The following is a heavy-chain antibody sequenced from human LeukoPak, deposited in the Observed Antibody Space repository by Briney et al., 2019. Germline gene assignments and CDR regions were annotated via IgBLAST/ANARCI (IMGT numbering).Heavy chain of an antibody. V-gene: IGHV3-48*04. CDR1: GFTFSSYS. J-gene: IGHJ4*02. D-gene: IGHD3-10*01. CDR2: ISSSGSTI. Sequence: GGSLRLPCAASGFTFSSYSMNCVRQAPGKGLEWVSYISSSGSTIYYADSVRGRFTISRDNAKNSLYLQMNTLRAEDTAVYYCARGPASYGHIFYYWGQGTLVTVSS. CDR3: ARGPASYGHIFYY.